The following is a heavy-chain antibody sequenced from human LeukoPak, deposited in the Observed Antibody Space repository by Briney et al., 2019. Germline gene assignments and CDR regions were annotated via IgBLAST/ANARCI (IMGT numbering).Heavy chain of an antibody. CDR3: TMAIRHQLLSDY. CDR2: MNPENGGT. Sequence: ASVKVSCKASGYTIVNYDINWMRQATGQGPEWMGWMNPENGGTGYAQKFQGRVTMTRDTSINTAYMELSGLRLEDTAVYFCTMAIRHQLLSDYWGQGTLVTVSS. CDR1: GYTIVNYD. D-gene: IGHD2-15*01. V-gene: IGHV1-8*01. J-gene: IGHJ4*02.